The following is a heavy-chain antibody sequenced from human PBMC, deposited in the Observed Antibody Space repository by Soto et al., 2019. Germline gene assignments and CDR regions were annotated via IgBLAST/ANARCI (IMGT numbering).Heavy chain of an antibody. Sequence: PGESLKISCKGSGYSFTSYWIGWVRQMPGKGLEWMGIIYPGDSDTRYSPSFQGRVTISADKSISTAYLQWSSLKASDTAMYYCARRSRYAVGVYGMDVWGQGTTVTVSS. CDR3: ARRSRYAVGVYGMDV. CDR1: GYSFTSYW. CDR2: IYPGDSDT. V-gene: IGHV5-51*01. D-gene: IGHD2-2*01. J-gene: IGHJ6*02.